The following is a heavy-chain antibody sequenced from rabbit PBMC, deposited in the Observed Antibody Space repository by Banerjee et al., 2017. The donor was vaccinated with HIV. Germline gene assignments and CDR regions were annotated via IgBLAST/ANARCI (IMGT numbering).Heavy chain of an antibody. Sequence: QEQLVESGGGLVQPEGSLTLTCKASGFSFSSSYWICWVRQAPGKGLEWIACMHADSVGSTYYASWAKGRFTISKTSSTTVTLQMTSLTVADTATYFCARDLAGVIGWNFNLWGPGTLVTVS. CDR3: ARDLAGVIGWNFNL. D-gene: IGHD4-1*01. CDR2: MHADSVGST. J-gene: IGHJ4*01. CDR1: GFSFSSSYW. V-gene: IGHV1S45*01.